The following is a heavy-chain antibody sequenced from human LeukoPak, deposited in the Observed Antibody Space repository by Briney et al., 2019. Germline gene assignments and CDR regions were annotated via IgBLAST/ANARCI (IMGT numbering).Heavy chain of an antibody. D-gene: IGHD2-2*01. J-gene: IGHJ6*02. CDR2: INPNSGGT. CDR3: ARFYVVPAATYYYYYGMDV. CDR1: GYTFTGYY. Sequence: GASVTVSCKASGYTFTGYYMHWVRQAPGQGLEWMGWINPNSGGTNYAQKFQGRVTMTRDTSISTAYMELSRLRSDDTAVYYCARFYVVPAATYYYYYGMDVWGQGTTVTVSS. V-gene: IGHV1-2*02.